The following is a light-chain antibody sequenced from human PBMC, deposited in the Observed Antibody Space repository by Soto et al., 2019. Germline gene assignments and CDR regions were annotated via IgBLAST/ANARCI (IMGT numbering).Light chain of an antibody. CDR1: ASSIGTNP. V-gene: IGLV1-44*01. Sequence: QSVLTQPPSASGTPGQRVTISCSGSASSIGTNPVNWYRQLPGTAPKLLIYGDNQRPSWVPDRFSGSKSGTSASLAISGLQSEDEAEYYCAAWDGSLNNVLFGGGTKLTVL. J-gene: IGLJ2*01. CDR2: GDN. CDR3: AAWDGSLNNVL.